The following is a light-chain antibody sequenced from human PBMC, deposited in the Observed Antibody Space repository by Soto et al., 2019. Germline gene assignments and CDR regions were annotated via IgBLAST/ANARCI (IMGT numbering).Light chain of an antibody. J-gene: IGLJ3*02. Sequence: QSALTQPASVSGSPGQTITISCTGSSDDIGTYEYISWHQHHPGKAPKLIIYEVSNRPSGVSNRFSGSKSGNTASLTISGLQAEDEADYYCSSYTSSSTRVFGGGTKLTVL. V-gene: IGLV2-14*01. CDR1: SDDIGTYEY. CDR3: SSYTSSSTRV. CDR2: EVS.